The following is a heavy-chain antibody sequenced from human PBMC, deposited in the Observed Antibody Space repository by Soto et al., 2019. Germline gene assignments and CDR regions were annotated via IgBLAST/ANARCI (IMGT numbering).Heavy chain of an antibody. D-gene: IGHD6-13*01. CDR2: ISATGDRA. CDR3: AKDPLWYSSSWYPNWFGP. J-gene: IGHJ5*02. V-gene: IGHV3-23*01. CDR1: GFTFSSYA. Sequence: EVQLLESGGGLVQPGGSLRLSCAASGFTFSSYAMSWVRQAPGKGLEWLSGISATGDRAHYADSVKGRFTVSRDNAQNTLYLQMNSLRAEDTAIYYCAKDPLWYSSSWYPNWFGPWGQGTLVTVSS.